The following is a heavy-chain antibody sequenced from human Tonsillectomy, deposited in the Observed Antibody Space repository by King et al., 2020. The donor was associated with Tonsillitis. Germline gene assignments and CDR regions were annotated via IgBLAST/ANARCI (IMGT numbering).Heavy chain of an antibody. CDR1: GFTFSSYA. CDR2: ISYDGSNK. V-gene: IGHV3-30*04. Sequence: VQLVESGGGVVQPGRSLRLSCAASGFTFSSYAMHWVRQAPGKGLEWVAVISYDGSNKYYADSVKDRFTISRDNSKNTLYLQMNSLRAEDTAVYYCARGDLVDIWGQGTMVTVSS. CDR3: ARGDLVDI. J-gene: IGHJ3*02.